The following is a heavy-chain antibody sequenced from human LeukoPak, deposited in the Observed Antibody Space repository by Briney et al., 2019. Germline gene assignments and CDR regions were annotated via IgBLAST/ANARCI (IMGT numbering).Heavy chain of an antibody. D-gene: IGHD6-13*01. V-gene: IGHV1-2*02. CDR2: INPNSGGT. Sequence: ASVKVSCKASGYTFTGYYMHWVRQAPGQGLEWMGWINPNSGGTNYAQNFQGRVTMTRDTSISTAYMELSRLRSDDTAVYYCARGVAAAGIWFDPWGQGTLVTVSS. CDR3: ARGVAAAGIWFDP. J-gene: IGHJ5*02. CDR1: GYTFTGYY.